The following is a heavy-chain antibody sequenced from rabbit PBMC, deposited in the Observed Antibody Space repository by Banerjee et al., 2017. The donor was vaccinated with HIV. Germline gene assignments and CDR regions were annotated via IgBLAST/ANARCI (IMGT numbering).Heavy chain of an antibody. V-gene: IGHV1S45*01. CDR3: ARDNYGMDL. CDR1: GFDFSSNA. J-gene: IGHJ6*01. Sequence: QQQLVESGGGLVQPGGSLTLTCTASGFDFSSNAMCWVRQAPGKGLEWIACIYIGGGTSYYANWAKGRFTFSKTSSTTVTLQMTSLTAADTATYFCARDNYGMDLWGPGTLVTVS. CDR2: IYIGGGTS.